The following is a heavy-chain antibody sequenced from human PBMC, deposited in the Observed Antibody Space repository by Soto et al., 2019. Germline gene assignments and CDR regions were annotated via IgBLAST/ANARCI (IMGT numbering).Heavy chain of an antibody. CDR2: IAPADSYT. J-gene: IGHJ4*02. Sequence: GDSLKISCAASGYSFTNYWISWVRQMPGKGLEWMGRIAPADSYTYYSPSFQGHITMSVDKSIGTAYLQWSSLKASDTAMYYCARKPIGYYDSSGFFDNWGQGTLVTVSA. CDR1: GYSFTNYW. D-gene: IGHD3-22*01. V-gene: IGHV5-10-1*01. CDR3: ARKPIGYYDSSGFFDN.